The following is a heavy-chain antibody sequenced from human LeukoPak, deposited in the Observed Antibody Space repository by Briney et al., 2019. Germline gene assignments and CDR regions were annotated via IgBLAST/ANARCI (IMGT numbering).Heavy chain of an antibody. CDR1: GFTFTTYA. V-gene: IGHV3-30*03. D-gene: IGHD3-10*01. CDR3: VREGTYFFASGSFQGYYFDN. Sequence: PGGSLRLSCAASGFTFTTYAMSWVRQSPGKGLEWVAVISNDGTDKHHADSVKGRFTVSRDNSNHTVYLEMDRLRVEDTAIYYCVREGTYFFASGSFQGYYFDNWGQGTLVTVSS. CDR2: ISNDGTDK. J-gene: IGHJ4*02.